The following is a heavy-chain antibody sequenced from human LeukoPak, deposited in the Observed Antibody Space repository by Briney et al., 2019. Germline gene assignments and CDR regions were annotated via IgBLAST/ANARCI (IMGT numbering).Heavy chain of an antibody. CDR2: ISSNGGST. CDR3: ARSAVYGSSCFDY. J-gene: IGHJ4*02. CDR1: GFTFSSYA. V-gene: IGHV3-64*02. D-gene: IGHD3-10*01. Sequence: PGGSLRLSCAASGFTFSSYAMHWVRQAPGKGVEYFSAISSNGGSTYYAGSVKGRFTISRDNSKNTLYLQMGSLRAEDMAVYYCARSAVYGSSCFDYWGQGTLVTVSS.